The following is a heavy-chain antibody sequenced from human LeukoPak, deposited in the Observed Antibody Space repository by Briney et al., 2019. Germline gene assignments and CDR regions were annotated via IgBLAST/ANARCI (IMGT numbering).Heavy chain of an antibody. CDR2: IYYSWST. J-gene: IGHJ4*02. CDR3: ARLDGTYSSGWYEDY. D-gene: IGHD6-19*01. CDR1: GGSISSYY. V-gene: IGHV4-59*08. Sequence: SETLSLTCTVSGGSISSYYWSWIRQPPGKGLEWIGYIYYSWSTNYNPSLKSRVTISVDTSKNQFSLKLSSVPAADTAVYYCARLDGTYSSGWYEDYWGQGTLVTVSS.